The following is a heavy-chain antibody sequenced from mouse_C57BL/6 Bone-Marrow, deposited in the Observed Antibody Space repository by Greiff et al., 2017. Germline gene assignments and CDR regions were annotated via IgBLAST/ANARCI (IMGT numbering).Heavy chain of an antibody. CDR2: IYPRSGNT. J-gene: IGHJ3*01. CDR3: ARDGPGGAY. V-gene: IGHV1-81*01. Sequence: QVHVKQSGAELARPGASVKLSCKASGYTFTSYGISWVKQRTGQGLEWIGEIYPRSGNTYYNEKFKGKATLTADKSSSTAYMELRSLTSGDSAVYFCARDGPGGAYWGQGTLVTVSA. D-gene: IGHD1-2*01. CDR1: GYTFTSYG.